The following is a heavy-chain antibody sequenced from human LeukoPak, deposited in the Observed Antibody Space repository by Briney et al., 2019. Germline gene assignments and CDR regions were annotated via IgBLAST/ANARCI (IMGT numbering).Heavy chain of an antibody. CDR3: ARVTAAPPDYYYYYMDV. CDR2: IYYSGST. CDR1: GGSISGYY. J-gene: IGHJ6*03. V-gene: IGHV4-59*08. D-gene: IGHD2-2*01. Sequence: PSETLSLTCTVSGGSISGYYWNWIRQPPGKGLEWIGHIYYSGSTDYNPSLKSRVTISVDTSKNQFSLKLSSVTAADTAVYYCARVTAAPPDYYYYYMDVWGKGTTVTVSS.